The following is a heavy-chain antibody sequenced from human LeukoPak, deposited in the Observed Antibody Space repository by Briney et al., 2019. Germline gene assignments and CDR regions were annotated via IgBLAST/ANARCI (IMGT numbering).Heavy chain of an antibody. Sequence: GRSLRLSCAASGFSFSSYAMHWVRQAPGKGLEWVAAIPNDGSKTYYADSVKGRFTISRDNSKDTLYLQMNSLRTEDTAVYYCANERGYNYGYSFDYWGQGTLVTVSS. CDR3: ANERGYNYGYSFDY. V-gene: IGHV3-30-3*02. D-gene: IGHD5-18*01. J-gene: IGHJ4*02. CDR1: GFSFSSYA. CDR2: IPNDGSKT.